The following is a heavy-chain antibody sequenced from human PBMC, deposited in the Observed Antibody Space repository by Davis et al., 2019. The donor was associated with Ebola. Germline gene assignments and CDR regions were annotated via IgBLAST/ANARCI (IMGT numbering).Heavy chain of an antibody. CDR3: AKVTSSGWYLKVWYYGMDV. CDR1: GFTLSSYW. J-gene: IGHJ6*02. D-gene: IGHD6-19*01. Sequence: ESLKTPCAAPGFTLSSYWMSWVRQAPGKGLEWVANIKQDGSEKYYVDSVKGRFTISRDNSKNTLYLQMNSLRAEDTAVYYCAKVTSSGWYLKVWYYGMDVWGQGTTVTVSS. CDR2: IKQDGSEK. V-gene: IGHV3-7*01.